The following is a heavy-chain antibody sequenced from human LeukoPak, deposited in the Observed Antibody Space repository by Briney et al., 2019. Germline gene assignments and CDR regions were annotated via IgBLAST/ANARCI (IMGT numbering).Heavy chain of an antibody. CDR2: IKEDGSEK. D-gene: IGHD6-13*01. J-gene: IGHJ4*02. V-gene: IGHV3-7*01. Sequence: GGTLRLSCAASGFTFSSYGMSWVRQAPGKGLEWVAHIKEDGSEKYYVDSVKGRFTISRDNAKNSLYLQMNSLRAEDTALYYCARNIRTAGQYDNWGQGTLVTVSS. CDR1: GFTFSSYG. CDR3: ARNIRTAGQYDN.